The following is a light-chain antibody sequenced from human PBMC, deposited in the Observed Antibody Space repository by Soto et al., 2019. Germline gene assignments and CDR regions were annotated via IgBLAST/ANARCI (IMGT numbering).Light chain of an antibody. Sequence: DIQLTQSPSFLSASIGDRVTITCRASQGIGSDLAWYQQKPGKVPKLLIYGAFTLQSGVPSRFSGSGSGAEFTLTMSSLQPEDFATYYCQQRKSYPLTFGGGTKVEI. V-gene: IGKV1-9*01. CDR2: GAF. CDR1: QGIGSD. CDR3: QQRKSYPLT. J-gene: IGKJ4*01.